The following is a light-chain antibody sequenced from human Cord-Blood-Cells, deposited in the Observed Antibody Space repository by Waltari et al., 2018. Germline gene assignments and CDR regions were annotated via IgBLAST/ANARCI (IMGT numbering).Light chain of an antibody. CDR1: SSNIGSNY. CDR3: AAWDDSLSGWV. J-gene: IGLJ3*02. CDR2: RNN. V-gene: IGLV1-47*01. Sequence: PGQRVTISCSGSSSNIGSNYVYWYQQLPGTAPKLLIYRNNQRPSGVPDRFSGSKSGTSASLAISGLRSEDEADYYCAAWDDSLSGWVFGGGTKLTVL.